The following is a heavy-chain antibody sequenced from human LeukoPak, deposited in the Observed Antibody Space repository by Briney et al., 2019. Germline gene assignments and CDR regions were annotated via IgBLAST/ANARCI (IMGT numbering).Heavy chain of an antibody. CDR3: AKDPGEKVATIDY. CDR2: IKQDGSEK. J-gene: IGHJ4*02. D-gene: IGHD5-24*01. V-gene: IGHV3-7*03. CDR1: GFTFSSYW. Sequence: GGSLRLSCAASGFTFSSYWMSWVRQAPGKGLEWVANIKQDGSEKYYVDSVKGRFTISRDNAKNSLYLQMNSLRAEDTAVYYCAKDPGEKVATIDYWGQGTLVTVSS.